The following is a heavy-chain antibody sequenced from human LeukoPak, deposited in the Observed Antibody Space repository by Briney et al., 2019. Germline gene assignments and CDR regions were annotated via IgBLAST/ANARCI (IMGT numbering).Heavy chain of an antibody. D-gene: IGHD3-22*01. CDR3: AKDRYRPYDSSGYCFDY. CDR1: GFTFSSYG. V-gene: IGHV3-23*01. J-gene: IGHJ4*02. CDR2: ISGSGGST. Sequence: GGSLRLSCAASGFTFSSYGMSWVRQAPGKGLEWVSAISGSGGSTYYADSVKGRFTISRDNSKNTLYLQMNSLRAEDTAVYYCAKDRYRPYDSSGYCFDYWGQGTLVTVSS.